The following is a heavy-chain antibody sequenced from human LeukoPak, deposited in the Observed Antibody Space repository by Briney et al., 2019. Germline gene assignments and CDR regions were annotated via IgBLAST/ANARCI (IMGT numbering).Heavy chain of an antibody. Sequence: PGGSLRLSCAASGFTFSSHWMSWVRQAPGKGLEWVANIKRDGSEKYYVDSVKGRFTISRDNANNSLYLQMNSLRAEDTAVYYCARVGYCSSSTCRNYFDYWGQGTLVTVSS. D-gene: IGHD2-2*01. CDR2: IKRDGSEK. CDR1: GFTFSSHW. CDR3: ARVGYCSSSTCRNYFDY. J-gene: IGHJ4*02. V-gene: IGHV3-7*02.